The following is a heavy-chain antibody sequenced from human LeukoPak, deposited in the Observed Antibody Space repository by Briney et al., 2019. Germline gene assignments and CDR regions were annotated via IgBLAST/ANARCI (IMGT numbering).Heavy chain of an antibody. CDR1: GFTFSDYS. V-gene: IGHV3-21*01. Sequence: GGSLRLSCAASGFTFSDYSMNWVRQAPGKGLEWVASISSSSPYIYYTDSVKGRFTISRDNAKNSLYLQMNSLRAEDTAVYYCARLYSRVGPFDYWGRGTLVTVSS. D-gene: IGHD5-18*01. J-gene: IGHJ4*02. CDR2: ISSSSPYI. CDR3: ARLYSRVGPFDY.